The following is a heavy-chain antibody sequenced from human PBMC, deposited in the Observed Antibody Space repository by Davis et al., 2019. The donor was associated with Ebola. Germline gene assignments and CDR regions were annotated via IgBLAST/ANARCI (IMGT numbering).Heavy chain of an antibody. Sequence: ASVKVSCKASGYTFTSYGISWVRQAPGQGLEWMGRINPNSGVTNSAQKFQGRVTMSRDTSISTAYMELSWLRSDDTAVYYCARGYYDSTGNRYFDFWGRGTLVTVSS. J-gene: IGHJ2*01. CDR3: ARGYYDSTGNRYFDF. CDR1: GYTFTSYG. CDR2: INPNSGVT. V-gene: IGHV1-2*06. D-gene: IGHD3-22*01.